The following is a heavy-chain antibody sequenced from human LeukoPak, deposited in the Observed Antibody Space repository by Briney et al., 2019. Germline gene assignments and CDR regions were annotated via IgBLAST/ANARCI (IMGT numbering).Heavy chain of an antibody. CDR3: ASTDYYDSSGSHPHHAFDI. Sequence: ASVKVSCKASGYTFTSYYMHWVRQAPGQGLEWMGWMNPNSGNTGYAQKFQGRVTMTRNTSISTAYMELSSLRSEDTAVYYCASTDYYDSSGSHPHHAFDIWGQGTMVTVSS. J-gene: IGHJ3*02. CDR2: MNPNSGNT. V-gene: IGHV1-8*02. CDR1: GYTFTSYY. D-gene: IGHD3-22*01.